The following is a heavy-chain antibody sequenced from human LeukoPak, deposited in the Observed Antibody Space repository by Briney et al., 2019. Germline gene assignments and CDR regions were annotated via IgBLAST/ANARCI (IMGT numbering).Heavy chain of an antibody. Sequence: PGGSLRLSCVVSGFPFSNSWMYWVRQAPGKGLEGVANIKKDGSGISYVDSVKGRFIISRDNAINSLYLQMNSMRVEDTAVYFCAGGNSIDVWGKGTAVTVSS. V-gene: IGHV3-7*03. D-gene: IGHD3-16*01. CDR1: GFPFSNSW. CDR2: IKKDGSGI. J-gene: IGHJ6*04. CDR3: AGGNSIDV.